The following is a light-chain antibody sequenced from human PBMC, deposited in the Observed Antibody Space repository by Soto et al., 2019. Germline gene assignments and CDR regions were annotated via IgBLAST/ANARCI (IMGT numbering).Light chain of an antibody. J-gene: IGKJ5*01. V-gene: IGKV3-15*01. CDR2: GAS. CDR1: QSVSSN. Sequence: IVMTQSPTTLSVSPGEGVTLSCRASQSVSSNLAWYQQRPGQAPRLLIYGASTRATGIPARFSGSGSGTDFTLTISSLEPEDFAVYYCQHYGGSPPVTFGQGTRLAI. CDR3: QHYGGSPPVT.